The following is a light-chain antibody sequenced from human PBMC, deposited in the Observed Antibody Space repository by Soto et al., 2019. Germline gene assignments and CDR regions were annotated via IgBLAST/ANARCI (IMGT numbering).Light chain of an antibody. CDR1: QSVSSN. CDR3: QQYNSYSWT. Sequence: EFVLTQSPGTLSLSPGERATLSCRASQSVSSNLAWYQQKPGQSPRLLIYGTSTRATGIPARFSGSGSGTEFTLTIGSLQPDDFATYYCQQYNSYSWTFGQGTKVDIK. V-gene: IGKV3-15*01. J-gene: IGKJ1*01. CDR2: GTS.